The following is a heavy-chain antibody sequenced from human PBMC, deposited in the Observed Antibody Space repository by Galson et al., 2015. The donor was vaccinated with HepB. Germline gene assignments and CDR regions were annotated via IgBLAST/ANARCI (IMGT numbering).Heavy chain of an antibody. D-gene: IGHD2-21*01. CDR3: VREKDGGEFEY. V-gene: IGHV1-46*01. CDR1: GYTFTSYY. CDR2: VKPGFGIT. J-gene: IGHJ4*02. Sequence: QSGAEVKKPGASVKVSCKASGYTFTSYYIHWVRQAPGQGLEWMGTVKPGFGITDYAQKFQGSVTMTWDTSTSTVYVELSSLRFEDTAVYYCVREKDGGEFEYWGQGTLVTVSS.